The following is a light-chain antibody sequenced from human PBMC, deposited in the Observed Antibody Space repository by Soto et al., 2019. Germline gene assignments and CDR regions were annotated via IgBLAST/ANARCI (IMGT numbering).Light chain of an antibody. V-gene: IGKV3D-20*02. J-gene: IGKJ5*01. Sequence: EIVLTQSPGTLSLSPGERATLSCRASQSVSNNYLAWYQQKTGQAPRLLIYGASNRATGIPDRFSGSGSGTDFTLTISSLEPEDFAVYYCQQRSNWPPITLGQGTRLE. CDR2: GAS. CDR1: QSVSNNY. CDR3: QQRSNWPPIT.